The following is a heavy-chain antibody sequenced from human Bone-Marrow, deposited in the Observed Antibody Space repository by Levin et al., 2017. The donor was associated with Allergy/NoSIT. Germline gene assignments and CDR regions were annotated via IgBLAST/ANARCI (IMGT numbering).Heavy chain of an antibody. J-gene: IGHJ2*01. V-gene: IGHV3-49*05. Sequence: KSGGSLRLSCRASGFTLGDYAMSWFRQAPGEGLEWVGFISSEPYGGTSEYAASVRGRFDISREDSKGIVNLQMNSLKIDDTGVYYCIRVTIGVAEVGTQRNLDWAFDLWGRGTLVTVSS. CDR1: GFTLGDYA. CDR3: IRVTIGVAEVGTQRNLDWAFDL. D-gene: IGHD2-15*01. CDR2: ISSEPYGGTS.